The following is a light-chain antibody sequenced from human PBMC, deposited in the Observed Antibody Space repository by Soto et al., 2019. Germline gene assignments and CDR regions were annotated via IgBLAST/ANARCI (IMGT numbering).Light chain of an antibody. CDR2: DAS. J-gene: IGKJ2*01. CDR1: QSVSSY. V-gene: IGKV3-11*01. CDR3: QQRRNWPPMYT. Sequence: TVLTQSPDTLSLSPGERATLSCRAGQSVSSYLAWYQQKPGQAPRLLIYDASNRATGIPARFSGSGSGTDFTLTISSLEPEDFAVYYCQQRRNWPPMYTFGQGTKLEIK.